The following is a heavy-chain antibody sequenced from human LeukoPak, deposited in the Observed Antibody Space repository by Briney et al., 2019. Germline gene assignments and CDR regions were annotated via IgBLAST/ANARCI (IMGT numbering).Heavy chain of an antibody. CDR1: GDSISSSSYY. CDR2: IYYSGST. D-gene: IGHD1-26*01. J-gene: IGHJ4*02. Sequence: PSETLPLTCTVSGDSISSSSYYWGWIRQPPGKGLEWIGNIYYSGSTYYNPSLKSRVTISVDTSKNQFSLKLSSVTAADTAVYYCARIVKVGGTRQFDYWGQGTLVTVSS. V-gene: IGHV4-39*01. CDR3: ARIVKVGGTRQFDY.